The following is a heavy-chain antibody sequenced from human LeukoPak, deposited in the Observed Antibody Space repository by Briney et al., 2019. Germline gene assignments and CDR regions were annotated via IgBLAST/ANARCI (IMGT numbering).Heavy chain of an antibody. CDR1: GYAFTNHD. D-gene: IGHD3-3*01. CDR2: ISAYNGHT. V-gene: IGHV1-18*01. J-gene: IGHJ4*02. Sequence: ASVKVSCKASGYAFTNHDFIWVRQAPGQGLEWMGWISAYNGHTNYAQKFQGRVTMTTDTATNTAYMELRSLRSDDTAVYYCARENYDFWSGYYGWYFDYWGQGTLVTVSS. CDR3: ARENYDFWSGYYGWYFDY.